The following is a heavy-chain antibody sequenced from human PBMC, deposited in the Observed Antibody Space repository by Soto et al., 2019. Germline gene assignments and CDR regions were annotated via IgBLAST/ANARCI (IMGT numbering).Heavy chain of an antibody. J-gene: IGHJ4*02. D-gene: IGHD6-25*01. CDR3: AREFTGGPHYFDY. Sequence: PGGSLRLSCAASGFTVSSNYMSWVRQAPGKGLEWVSVIYSGGSTYYADSVKGRFTISRDNSKNTLYLQMNSLRAEDTAVYCCAREFTGGPHYFDYWGQGTLVTVSS. CDR1: GFTVSSNY. CDR2: IYSGGST. V-gene: IGHV3-53*01.